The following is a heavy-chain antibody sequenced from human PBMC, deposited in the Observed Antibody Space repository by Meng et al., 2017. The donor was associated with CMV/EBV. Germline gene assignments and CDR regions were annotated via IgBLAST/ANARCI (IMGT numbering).Heavy chain of an antibody. Sequence: QVQLQQGGARLLKPSETPSLTCAVYGGAFSCYYWSWIRQPPGKALEWIGEINHRGSNNFNPSLKSRGTISVDTSKNPFSLKLSSVTAADTAGYYWAGGSRRVPRFNWFDPWGQGTLVTVSS. CDR3: AGGSRRVPRFNWFDP. V-gene: IGHV4-34*01. CDR2: INHRGSN. CDR1: GGAFSCYY. D-gene: IGHD3-10*01. J-gene: IGHJ5*02.